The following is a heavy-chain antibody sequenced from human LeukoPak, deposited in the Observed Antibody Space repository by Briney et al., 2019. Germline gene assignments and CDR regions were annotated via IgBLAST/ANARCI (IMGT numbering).Heavy chain of an antibody. V-gene: IGHV3-23*01. Sequence: PGGSLRLSCVASGFPFSSYWMTWVRQAPGKGLEWVSTISGSGDSTYYSDSVKGRFTISRDNSENTLYLQLNSLRPEDTAVYYCAKGGWGTVLDYWGQGTLVTVSP. CDR1: GFPFSSYW. D-gene: IGHD3-16*01. J-gene: IGHJ4*02. CDR2: ISGSGDST. CDR3: AKGGWGTVLDY.